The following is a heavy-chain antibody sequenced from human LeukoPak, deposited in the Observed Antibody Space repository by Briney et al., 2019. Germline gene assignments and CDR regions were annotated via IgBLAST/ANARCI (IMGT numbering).Heavy chain of an antibody. CDR2: ISHNGYDN. CDR3: VRDRREAYSSGWSRDFDY. Sequence: GRSLRLSCTASGFTFSNYAMHSIRRAPGKSLEWVAVISHNGYDNYYADSLKGRFSISRDNSKNTLYLQVNSLRAEDTAVYYCVRDRREAYSSGWSRDFDYWGQGTLVTVSS. CDR1: GFTFSNYA. J-gene: IGHJ4*02. D-gene: IGHD6-25*01. V-gene: IGHV3-30*03.